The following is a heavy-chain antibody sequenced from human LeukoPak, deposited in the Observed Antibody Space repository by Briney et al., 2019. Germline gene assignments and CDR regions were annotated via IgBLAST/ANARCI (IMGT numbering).Heavy chain of an antibody. CDR1: GFTFSSYA. CDR2: ISYDGSNK. V-gene: IGHV3-30*04. CDR3: TRISLGQGLDS. J-gene: IGHJ4*02. Sequence: GGSLRLSCAASGFTFSSYAMHWVRQAPGKGLEWVAVISYDGSNKYYADSVKGRFTVSRDNTKNSLYLEMASLKAEDTAVYYCTRISLGQGLDSWGQGILVTVSS.